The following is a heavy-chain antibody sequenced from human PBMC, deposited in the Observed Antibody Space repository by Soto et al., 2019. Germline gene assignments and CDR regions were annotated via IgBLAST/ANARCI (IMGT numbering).Heavy chain of an antibody. CDR3: ARGGQDFWSGPFDY. CDR2: IDASGST. V-gene: IGHV4-4*07. CDR1: GGSISNYY. D-gene: IGHD3-3*01. Sequence: QGQLQESGPGLVKPSETLSLTCTVSGGSISNYYCNWIRQPAGKGLEWIGRIDASGSTNYNPSLKSRVTMSVDTSKQECSLKLSSVTAADTALYYCARGGQDFWSGPFDYWGRGALVTVSS. J-gene: IGHJ4*02.